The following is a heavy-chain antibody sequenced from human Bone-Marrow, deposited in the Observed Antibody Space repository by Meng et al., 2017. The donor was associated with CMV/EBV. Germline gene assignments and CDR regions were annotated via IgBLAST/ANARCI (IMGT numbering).Heavy chain of an antibody. Sequence: GESLKISCATSGFIFSNFCMSWVRQAPGKGLEWVANINPDGSEKHYVDSVKGRFTISRDNAKTSLYLQMNSLRAEDTAVYYCARGHLGVGVWGQGTTVTVPS. CDR2: INPDGSEK. V-gene: IGHV3-7*01. J-gene: IGHJ6*02. CDR1: GFIFSNFC. CDR3: ARGHLGVGV.